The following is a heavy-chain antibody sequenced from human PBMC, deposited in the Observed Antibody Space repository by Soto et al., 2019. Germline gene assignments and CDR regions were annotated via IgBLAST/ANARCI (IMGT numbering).Heavy chain of an antibody. CDR2: IKSKTDGGTT. D-gene: IGHD4-17*01. CDR1: GFTFSNAW. Sequence: EVQLGESGGGLVKPGGSLRLSCAASGFTFSNAWMSWVRQAPGKGLEWVGRIKSKTDGGTTDYAAPVKGRFTISRDDSKNTLYLQMNSLKTEDTAVYYCTTDYPTVTNQPNPLFKRVWGQGTLVTVSS. J-gene: IGHJ4*02. V-gene: IGHV3-15*01. CDR3: TTDYPTVTNQPNPLFKRV.